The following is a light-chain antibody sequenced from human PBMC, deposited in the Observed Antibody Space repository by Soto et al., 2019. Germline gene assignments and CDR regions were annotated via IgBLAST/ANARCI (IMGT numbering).Light chain of an antibody. J-gene: IGKJ1*01. CDR1: QSVSSN. CDR2: GAS. V-gene: IGKV3-15*01. CDR3: QQYNNWPRT. Sequence: EIVMTQSPATLSVSPGERATLSCRASQSVSSNLAWYQQKPGQAPRRLLYGASTRATGIPARFSGSGSGTEFTLTISSLQSEDFAVYYCQQYNNWPRTFGQGTKV.